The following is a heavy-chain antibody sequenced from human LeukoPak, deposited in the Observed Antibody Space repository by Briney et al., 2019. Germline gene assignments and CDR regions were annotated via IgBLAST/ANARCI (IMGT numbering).Heavy chain of an antibody. CDR3: ARDTWYGSGSYLSRGMDV. V-gene: IGHV1-2*04. CDR1: GYTFTGYY. D-gene: IGHD3-10*01. J-gene: IGHJ6*02. Sequence: ASVKVSCKASGYTFTGYYMHWVRQAPGQGLEWMGWINPNSGGTNYAQKFQGWVTMTRDTSISTAYMELSRLRSDDTAVYYCARDTWYGSGSYLSRGMDVWGQGTTVTVSS. CDR2: INPNSGGT.